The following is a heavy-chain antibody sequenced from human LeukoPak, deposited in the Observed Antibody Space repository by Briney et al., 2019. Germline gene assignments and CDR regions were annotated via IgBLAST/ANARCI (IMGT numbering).Heavy chain of an antibody. J-gene: IGHJ4*02. CDR1: GYTFSVKF. CDR3: ARVGTTADILNFDF. V-gene: IGHV1-2*02. Sequence: ASVKLSLTSSGYTFSVKFKHWVRQPPGQGLEWMGWINPNSGGTNYAQKFQGRVTMTRDSSISTAYIQLSRLRSCDTAVYYCARVGTTADILNFDFWGQGTLVTVSS. D-gene: IGHD1-1*01. CDR2: INPNSGGT.